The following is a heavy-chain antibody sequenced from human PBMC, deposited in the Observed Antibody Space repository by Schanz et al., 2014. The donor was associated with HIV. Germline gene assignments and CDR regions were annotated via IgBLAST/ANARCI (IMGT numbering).Heavy chain of an antibody. D-gene: IGHD4-17*01. Sequence: EVQLLESGGGLVQPGGSPRLSCTTSGFTFSDYAMSWVRQAPGKGLEWVSAIVSSGGVTYYADFVEGRFTISRDNSKNTLYLQMHSLRAEDTAVYYCAKGYGDYYWYFDLWGRGTLVTVSS. CDR1: GFTFSDYA. CDR2: IVSSGGVT. CDR3: AKGYGDYYWYFDL. V-gene: IGHV3-23*01. J-gene: IGHJ2*01.